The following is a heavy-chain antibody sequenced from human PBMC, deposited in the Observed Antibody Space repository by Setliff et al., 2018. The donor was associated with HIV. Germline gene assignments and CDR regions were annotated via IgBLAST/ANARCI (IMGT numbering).Heavy chain of an antibody. D-gene: IGHD6-13*01. J-gene: IGHJ4*02. V-gene: IGHV4-39*07. Sequence: SETLSLTCTVSGGSASNSRYYWAWIRQPPGKGLEWIGSIYYRGATYYNPTLQSRVTISVDTSKNQFSLKLTSVTAADTAVYYCARAGYSTGWYTQFDYWGQGALVTVSS. CDR2: IYYRGAT. CDR1: GGSASNSRYY. CDR3: ARAGYSTGWYTQFDY.